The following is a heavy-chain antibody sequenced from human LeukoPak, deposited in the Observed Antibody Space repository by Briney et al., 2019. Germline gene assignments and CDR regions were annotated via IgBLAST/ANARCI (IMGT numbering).Heavy chain of an antibody. V-gene: IGHV1-18*01. CDR3: ARELIVGATINWFDP. CDR1: GYTFTSYG. CDR2: ISAYNGNT. J-gene: IGHJ5*02. Sequence: ASVKVSCKASGYTFTSYGISWVRQAPGQGLEWMGWISAYNGNTNYAQKLQGRVTMTTDTSTSTAYMELRSLRSDDTAVYYCARELIVGATINWFDPWGQGTLVTVSS. D-gene: IGHD1-26*01.